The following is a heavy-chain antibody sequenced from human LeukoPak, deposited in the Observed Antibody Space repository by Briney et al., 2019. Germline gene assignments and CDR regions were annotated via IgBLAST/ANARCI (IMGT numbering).Heavy chain of an antibody. D-gene: IGHD2-15*01. CDR1: GGSISSGDYY. J-gene: IGHJ4*02. CDR2: IYYSGNT. Sequence: PSETLSLTCTVSGGSISSGDYYWSWIRQPPGKGLEWIGYIYYSGNTYYNPSLKSRVTISLDTSKKQLSLKVSSVTAADTAVYYCARVRSGVVDHWGQGTLVTVSS. V-gene: IGHV4-30-4*01. CDR3: ARVRSGVVDH.